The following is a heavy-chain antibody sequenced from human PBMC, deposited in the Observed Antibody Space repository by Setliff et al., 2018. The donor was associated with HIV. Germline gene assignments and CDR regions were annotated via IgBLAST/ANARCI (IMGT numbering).Heavy chain of an antibody. V-gene: IGHV4-4*02. CDR3: ARVPTSSWYVTTQRTKEYFYH. Sequence: ASETLSLTCAVSGGSISSSNWWSWVRQPPGKGLERIGEIYHSGGTNYNPSLKSRVTISLDKSKNHFSLELRSVTAADTAVYYCARVPTSSWYVTTQRTKEYFYHWGQGTLVTVSS. CDR2: IYHSGGT. CDR1: GGSISSSNW. D-gene: IGHD6-13*01. J-gene: IGHJ1*01.